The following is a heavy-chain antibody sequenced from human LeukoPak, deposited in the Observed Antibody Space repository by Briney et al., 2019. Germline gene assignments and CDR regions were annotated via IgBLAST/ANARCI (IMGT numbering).Heavy chain of an antibody. V-gene: IGHV4-39*01. Sequence: SETLSLTCTVSGGSISSSSYYWGWIRQPPGKGLECLGSIYYSGSTYYNPSLKSRVTISVDTSKDQFSLKLSSVTAADTAVYYCASRLCSGGSCYEDYWGQGTLVTVSS. CDR3: ASRLCSGGSCYEDY. D-gene: IGHD2-15*01. CDR1: GGSISSSSYY. CDR2: IYYSGST. J-gene: IGHJ4*02.